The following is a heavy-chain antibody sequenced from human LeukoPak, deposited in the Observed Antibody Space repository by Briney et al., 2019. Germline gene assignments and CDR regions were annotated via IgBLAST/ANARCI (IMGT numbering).Heavy chain of an antibody. CDR1: GLTFSSYA. V-gene: IGHV3-23*01. CDR2: ISSGGGST. J-gene: IGHJ5*02. D-gene: IGHD4-11*01. CDR3: VKDRTGNYVAWFDP. Sequence: GGSLRLSCAASGLTFSSYAMSWVRQAPGKGLEWVSSISSGGGSTYYADSVKGRFTISRDNSKNTLYLQMSSLRAEDAAVYYCVKDRTGNYVAWFDPWGQGTLVTVSS.